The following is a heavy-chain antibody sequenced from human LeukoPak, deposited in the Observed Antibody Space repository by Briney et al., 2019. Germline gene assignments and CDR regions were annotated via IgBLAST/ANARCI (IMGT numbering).Heavy chain of an antibody. V-gene: IGHV1-69*06. D-gene: IGHD3-3*01. CDR1: GYTFTGYY. Sequence: ASVKVSCKASGYTFTGYYMHWVRQAPGQGLEWMGGIIPIFGTANYAQKFQGRVTITADKSTSTAYMELSSLRSEDTAVYYCAREVRFLEWSYFDYWGQGTLVTVSS. J-gene: IGHJ4*02. CDR2: IIPIFGTA. CDR3: AREVRFLEWSYFDY.